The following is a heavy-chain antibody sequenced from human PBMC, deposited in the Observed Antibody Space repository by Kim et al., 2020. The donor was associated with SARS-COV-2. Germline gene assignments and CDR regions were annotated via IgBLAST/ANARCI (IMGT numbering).Heavy chain of an antibody. CDR2: INPSGGST. J-gene: IGHJ4*02. Sequence: ASVKVSCKASGYTFTSYCMHWVRQAPGQGLEWMGIINPSGGSTSYAQKFQGRVTMTRDTSTSTVYMELSSLRSEDTAVYYCARDPRYGPGKRTFDYWGQGTLVTVSS. CDR1: GYTFTSYC. CDR3: ARDPRYGPGKRTFDY. D-gene: IGHD3-10*01. V-gene: IGHV1-46*01.